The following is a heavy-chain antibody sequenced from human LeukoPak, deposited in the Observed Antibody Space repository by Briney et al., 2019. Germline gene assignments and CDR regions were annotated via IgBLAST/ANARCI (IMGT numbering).Heavy chain of an antibody. CDR2: MKKDGSET. J-gene: IGHJ4*02. V-gene: IGHV3-7*01. CDR3: GRHRSGSGTYFIDY. CDR1: GFTFSSYS. D-gene: IGHD3-10*01. Sequence: GGSLRLSCVVSGFTFSSYSMSWVRQAPGKGLQWVANMKKDGSETKYVESMKGRFTISRDNAKHSLYLQMNSLRAEDTAVYYCGRHRSGSGTYFIDYWGQGTLVSVSS.